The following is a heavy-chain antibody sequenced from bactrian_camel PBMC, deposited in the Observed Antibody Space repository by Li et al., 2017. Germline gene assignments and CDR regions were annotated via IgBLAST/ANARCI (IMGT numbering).Heavy chain of an antibody. D-gene: IGHD2*01. CDR2: MHSVGSE. J-gene: IGHJ4*01. V-gene: IGHV3S53*01. Sequence: HVQLVESGGDSVEAGGSLRLSCAISGDISLSPCMGWFRQNSGKEREAIAIMHSVGSETYADSVTGRVTISKDHAKNTVYLQMNSLKPEDTAMYFCATDPHRTYCGGGYPDEDISFWGQGTQVTVS. CDR1: GDISLSPC. CDR3: ATDPHRTYCGGGYPDEDISF.